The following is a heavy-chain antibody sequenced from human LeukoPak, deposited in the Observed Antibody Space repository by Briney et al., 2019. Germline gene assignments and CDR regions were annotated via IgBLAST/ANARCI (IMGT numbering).Heavy chain of an antibody. D-gene: IGHD2-15*01. Sequence: SETLSLTCAVYGGSFSGYYWSWIRQPPGKGLEWIGEINHSGSTNYNPSLKSRVTISVDTSMNQFSLKLSSVTAADTAVYYCARVGGYCSGGSCYRNPFDYWGQGTLVTVSS. V-gene: IGHV4-34*01. J-gene: IGHJ4*02. CDR3: ARVGGYCSGGSCYRNPFDY. CDR2: INHSGST. CDR1: GGSFSGYY.